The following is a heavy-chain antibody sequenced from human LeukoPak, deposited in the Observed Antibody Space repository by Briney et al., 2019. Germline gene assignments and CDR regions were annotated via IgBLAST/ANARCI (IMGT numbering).Heavy chain of an antibody. CDR1: GGSISSYY. CDR2: IYYSGST. CDR3: ARYSGTYYVY. Sequence: SETLSLTCTVSGGSISSYYWSWIRQPPGKGLERIGYIYYSGSTNYNPSLKSRVTISVDTSKNQFSLKLSSVTAADTAVYFCARYSGTYYVYWGQGTLVTVSS. V-gene: IGHV4-59*01. D-gene: IGHD1-26*01. J-gene: IGHJ4*02.